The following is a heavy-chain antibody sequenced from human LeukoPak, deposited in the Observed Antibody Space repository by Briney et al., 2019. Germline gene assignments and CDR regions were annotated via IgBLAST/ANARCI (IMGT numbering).Heavy chain of an antibody. CDR2: ISGSGDRT. V-gene: IGHV3-23*01. D-gene: IGHD6-13*01. CDR1: GFTFNSYA. Sequence: GGSLRLSCAASGFTFNSYAMSWVRQAPGKGLEWVSAISGSGDRTFYADSVKGRLTISRDNSKNTLYLQLNTVRAEDTALYYCARGPKYISATGPYYFDYWGQGTPVTVSS. J-gene: IGHJ4*02. CDR3: ARGPKYISATGPYYFDY.